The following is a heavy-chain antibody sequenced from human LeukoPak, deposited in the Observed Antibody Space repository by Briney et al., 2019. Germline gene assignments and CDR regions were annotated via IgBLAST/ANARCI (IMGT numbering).Heavy chain of an antibody. Sequence: SETLSLACTVSGASISSSHYYWGWVRQSPGKGLEWIGSIFHSGSTYYNPSLKSRVTISVDTAKNHFSLNLNSVTAADTAVYSCARPAPYHIYYFHFWGQGALVTVSS. CDR1: GASISSSHYY. J-gene: IGHJ4*02. V-gene: IGHV4-39*02. CDR3: ARPAPYHIYYFHF. D-gene: IGHD2-21*01. CDR2: IFHSGST.